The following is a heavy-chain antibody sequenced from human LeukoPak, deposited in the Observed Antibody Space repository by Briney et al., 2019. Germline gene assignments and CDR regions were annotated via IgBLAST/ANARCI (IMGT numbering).Heavy chain of an antibody. CDR2: FFYSGST. V-gene: IGHV4-59*12. Sequence: SEALSLTCTHSVGSLNSYYGSWGRQPPGEGLEWRGYFFYSGSTNDNPSLKSRVNTSLATTKKQFSLMLSSVTAAPTAVYYFASSSRGRGPGNRDFQTFDYWGQGTLVTVSS. CDR1: VGSLNSYY. J-gene: IGHJ4*02. CDR3: ASSSRGRGPGNRDFQTFDY. D-gene: IGHD1-1*01.